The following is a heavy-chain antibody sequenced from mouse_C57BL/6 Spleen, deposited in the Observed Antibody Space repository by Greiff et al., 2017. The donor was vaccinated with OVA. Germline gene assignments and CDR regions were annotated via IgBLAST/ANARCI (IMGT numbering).Heavy chain of an antibody. CDR2: ISYDGSN. V-gene: IGHV3-6*01. Sequence: ESGPGLVKPSQSLSLTCTVTGYSITSGYYWNWIRQFPGNKLEWMGYISYDGSNNYNPSLKNRISITSDTSKNQFFLKLNSVTTEDTATYYCAEVYWDSWYFDVWGTVTTVTVSS. CDR3: AEVYWDSWYFDV. J-gene: IGHJ1*03. CDR1: GYSITSGYY. D-gene: IGHD4-1*01.